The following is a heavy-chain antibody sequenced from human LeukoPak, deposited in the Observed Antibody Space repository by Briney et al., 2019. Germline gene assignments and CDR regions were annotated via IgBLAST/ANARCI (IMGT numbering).Heavy chain of an antibody. D-gene: IGHD1-26*01. CDR2: FYSNGVT. CDR3: AKDRTVGASHWYFDL. CDR1: GFTVSNNY. Sequence: GGSLRLSCAASGFTVSNNYITWVRQAPGEGLEWVSVFYSNGVTRYADSVKGRFTISRDASKSVVFLQMNSLRVEDTATYYCAKDRTVGASHWYFDLWGRGTLVTVSS. J-gene: IGHJ2*01. V-gene: IGHV3-53*01.